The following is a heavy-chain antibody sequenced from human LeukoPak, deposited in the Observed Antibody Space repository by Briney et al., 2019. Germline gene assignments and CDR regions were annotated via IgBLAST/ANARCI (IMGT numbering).Heavy chain of an antibody. CDR3: ARDNYYGSGSYYTHDAFDI. CDR1: GFTASSNY. V-gene: IGHV3-53*01. Sequence: GGSLRLSCAASGFTASSNYMSWVRQAPGKGLEWVSVIYSGGSTYYADSVKGRFTISRDNSKNTLYLQMNSLRAEDTAVYYCARDNYYGSGSYYTHDAFDIWGQGTMVTVSS. D-gene: IGHD3-10*01. CDR2: IYSGGST. J-gene: IGHJ3*02.